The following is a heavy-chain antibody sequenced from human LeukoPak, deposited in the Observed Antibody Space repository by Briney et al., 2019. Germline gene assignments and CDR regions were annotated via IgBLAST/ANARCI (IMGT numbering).Heavy chain of an antibody. CDR3: ARHRGPYCGGDCYLIDY. CDR1: GGSISSYY. CDR2: IYYSGST. V-gene: IGHV4-59*08. D-gene: IGHD2-21*02. Sequence: SETLSLTCTVSGGSISSYYWSWIRQPPGKGLEWIGYIYYSGSTNYNPSLKSRVTISVDTSKNQFSLKLSSVTAADTAVYYCARHRGPYCGGDCYLIDYWGQGTLVTVSS. J-gene: IGHJ4*02.